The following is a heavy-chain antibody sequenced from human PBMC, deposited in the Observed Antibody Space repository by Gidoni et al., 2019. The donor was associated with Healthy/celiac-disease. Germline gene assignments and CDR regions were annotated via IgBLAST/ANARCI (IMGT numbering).Heavy chain of an antibody. Sequence: EVQLVETGGVVVQPGGSLKGSGAAYESTFDAYPMHWVRQPTWKGLEWVSLIRTDGGSTYYADSGKVRFTISRDNSKTSLYLQMNSLRTEDTALYYCAKALPELGGIDYWGQGTLVTVSS. CDR1: ESTFDAYP. V-gene: IGHV3-43*01. D-gene: IGHD3-10*01. CDR2: IRTDGGST. CDR3: AKALPELGGIDY. J-gene: IGHJ4*02.